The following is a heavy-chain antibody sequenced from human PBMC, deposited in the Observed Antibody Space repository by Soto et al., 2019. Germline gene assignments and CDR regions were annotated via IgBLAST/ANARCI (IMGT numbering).Heavy chain of an antibody. J-gene: IGHJ4*02. CDR2: IYYSGST. CDR1: GGSVSSGSYY. CDR3: ARAYGLIEGYYFDY. Sequence: QVQLQESGPGLVKPSETLSLTCTVSGGSVSSGSYYWSWIRQPPGKGLEWIGYIYYSGSTNYNPSRKSRVTISVDTSKNQFSLKLSSVTAADTAVYYCARAYGLIEGYYFDYWGQGTLVTVSS. V-gene: IGHV4-61*01. D-gene: IGHD3-22*01.